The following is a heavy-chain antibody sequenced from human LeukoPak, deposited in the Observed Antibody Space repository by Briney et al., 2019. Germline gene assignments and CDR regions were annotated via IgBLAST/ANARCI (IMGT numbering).Heavy chain of an antibody. CDR3: TTEGPPGITMISGSATVRTDY. CDR1: GFTFSNAW. D-gene: IGHD3-22*01. V-gene: IGHV3-15*01. CDR2: IKSKTDGGTT. Sequence: PGGSLRLSCAASGFTFSNAWMSWVRQAPGKGLEWVGRIKSKTDGGTTDYAAPVKGRFTISRDDSKNTLYLQMNSLKTEDTAVYYCTTEGPPGITMISGSATVRTDYWGQGTLVTVSS. J-gene: IGHJ4*02.